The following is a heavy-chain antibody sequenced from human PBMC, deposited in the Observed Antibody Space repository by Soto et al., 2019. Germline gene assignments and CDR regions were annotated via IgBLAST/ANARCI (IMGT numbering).Heavy chain of an antibody. CDR2: IYDTETT. D-gene: IGHD2-21*01. J-gene: IGHJ4*02. Sequence: QVQLRESGPGLVKPSQTLSLTCTVSGASISSGAYYWTWIRQHPGKGLEWIGYIYDTETTNYTPSLKGLLTHSLDTSTNQLSRTLTSGTAADAAVYSCARAAIAVEPLDWLSSTFDYWGQGTLVTVSS. CDR1: GASISSGAYY. CDR3: ARAAIAVEPLDWLSSTFDY. V-gene: IGHV4-31*01.